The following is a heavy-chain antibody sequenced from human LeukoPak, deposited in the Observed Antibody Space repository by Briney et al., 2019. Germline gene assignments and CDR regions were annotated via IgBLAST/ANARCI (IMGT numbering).Heavy chain of an antibody. Sequence: PGGSLRLSCAASGFTFSSYGMYWVRQAPGKGLEWVAFIRYDGSNKYYADSVKGRFTISRDNSKNTLYLQMNSLRAEDTAVYYCAKVATNQGGYYYYYMDVWGKGTTVTVSS. CDR1: GFTFSSYG. CDR2: IRYDGSNK. J-gene: IGHJ6*03. V-gene: IGHV3-30*02. CDR3: AKVATNQGGYYYYYMDV. D-gene: IGHD5-12*01.